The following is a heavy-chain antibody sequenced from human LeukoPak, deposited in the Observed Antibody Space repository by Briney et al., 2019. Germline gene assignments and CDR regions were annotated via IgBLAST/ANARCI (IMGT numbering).Heavy chain of an antibody. CDR1: GGSISSYY. D-gene: IGHD6-13*01. CDR2: IYYSGST. V-gene: IGHV4-59*01. CDR3: ARDRRVAAAGRWRDGMDV. J-gene: IGHJ6*02. Sequence: SETLSLTCTVSGGSISSYYWSWIRQPPEKGLEWIGYIYYSGSTNYNPSLKSRVTISVDTSKNQFSLKLSSVTAADTAVYYCARDRRVAAAGRWRDGMDVWGQGTTVTVSS.